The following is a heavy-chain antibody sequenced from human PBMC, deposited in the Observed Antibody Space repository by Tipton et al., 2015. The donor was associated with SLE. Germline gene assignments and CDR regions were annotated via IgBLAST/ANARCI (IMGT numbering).Heavy chain of an antibody. Sequence: SLRLSCAASGFTFRYSAMCWVRQAPGKRLEWVSSISRGGDATHYADSVAGRFTIARDISKNTLYLQMNSLRAEDTAVYYCAKQSDDFWSGADSWGQGTLVTVAS. J-gene: IGHJ4*02. CDR2: ISRGGDAT. CDR1: GFTFRYSA. CDR3: AKQSDDFWSGADS. V-gene: IGHV3-23*01. D-gene: IGHD3-3*01.